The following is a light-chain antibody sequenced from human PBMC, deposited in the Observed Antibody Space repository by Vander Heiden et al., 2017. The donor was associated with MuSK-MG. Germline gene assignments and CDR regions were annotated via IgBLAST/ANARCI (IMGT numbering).Light chain of an antibody. CDR2: WAS. CDR1: QSLLHRLNNNNY. CDR3: QQYYRSPLT. V-gene: IGKV4-1*01. J-gene: IGKJ4*01. Sequence: DIVVTQSPESLAVSLGERATINCRSSQSLLHRLNNNNYLAWFQQKPGQPPKLLIYWASTRESGVPDRFSGSGSGTDFTFTISGLQAEDVADYYCQQYYRSPLTFGGGTKVRIK.